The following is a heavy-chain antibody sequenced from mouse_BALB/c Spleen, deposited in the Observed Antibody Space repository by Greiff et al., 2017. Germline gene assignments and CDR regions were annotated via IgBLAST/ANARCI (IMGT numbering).Heavy chain of an antibody. CDR3: AREGAFDGSLAY. Sequence: EVKLMESGPGLVKPSQSLSLTCTVTGYSITSDYAWNWIRQFPGNKLEWMGYISYSGSTSYNPSLKSRISITRDTSKNQFFLQLNSVTTEDTATYYCAREGAFDGSLAYWGQGTLVTVSA. CDR1: GYSITSDYA. CDR2: ISYSGST. J-gene: IGHJ3*01. D-gene: IGHD1-1*01. V-gene: IGHV3-2*02.